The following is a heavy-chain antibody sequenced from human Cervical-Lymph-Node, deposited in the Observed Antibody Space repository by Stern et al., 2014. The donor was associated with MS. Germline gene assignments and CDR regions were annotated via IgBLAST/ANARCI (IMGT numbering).Heavy chain of an antibody. CDR2: IYPGDSDT. CDR3: ARKGIAVAGTDAFDI. J-gene: IGHJ3*02. D-gene: IGHD6-19*01. Sequence: EVQLLASGAEVKKPGESLKISCKGSGYSFTSYWIGWVRQMPGKCLEWMGVIYPGDSDTRYSPSFQGQVTISADKSISTAYLQWSSLKASDTAMYYCARKGIAVAGTDAFDIWGQGTMVTVSS. CDR1: GYSFTSYW. V-gene: IGHV5-51*01.